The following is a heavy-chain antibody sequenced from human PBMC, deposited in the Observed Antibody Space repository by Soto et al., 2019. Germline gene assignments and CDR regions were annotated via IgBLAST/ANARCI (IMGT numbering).Heavy chain of an antibody. D-gene: IGHD1-26*01. CDR3: ARDGAWRGFDV. J-gene: IGHJ6*02. Sequence: PSETLSLTCAVSGDSISSGGYSWSCIRQPPGKGLEWVGYIDRSGSTYYNPSLKSRVTISADRSNNRFSLILNSVTAADTAVYFCARDGAWRGFDVWGQGTTVTVSS. V-gene: IGHV4-30-2*01. CDR1: GDSISSGGYS. CDR2: IDRSGST.